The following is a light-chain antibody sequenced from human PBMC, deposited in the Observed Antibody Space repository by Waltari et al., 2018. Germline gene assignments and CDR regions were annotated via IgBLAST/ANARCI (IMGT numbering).Light chain of an antibody. CDR3: LQYNSYPRT. CDR2: GAS. J-gene: IGKJ1*01. CDR1: QGIDNY. V-gene: IGKV1-16*01. Sequence: DIQATQSPSSLSASVGDTVTITCSASQGIDNYLSWFQQKSGKAPKSLIYGASILQSGVPSRFSGSGSGTDFTLTISSLQPEDFATYYCLQYNSYPRTFGQGTKVEIK.